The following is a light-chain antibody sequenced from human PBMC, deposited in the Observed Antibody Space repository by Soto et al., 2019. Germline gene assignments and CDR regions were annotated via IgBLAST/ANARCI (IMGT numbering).Light chain of an antibody. J-gene: IGKJ4*01. V-gene: IGKV3-20*01. Sequence: EIVLTQSPGTLSLSPGERATLSYRASQSVISSYLAWYQQKAGQAPRLLIYGASNRATGIPDRFSGSGSGTDFTLTISRLELEDFAVYYCQQYGKSPLTFGGGTKVEIK. CDR1: QSVISSY. CDR3: QQYGKSPLT. CDR2: GAS.